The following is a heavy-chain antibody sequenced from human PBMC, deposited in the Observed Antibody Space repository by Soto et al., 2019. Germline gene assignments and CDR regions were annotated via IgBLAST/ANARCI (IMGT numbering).Heavy chain of an antibody. CDR3: ARVRVRTFFDI. CDR1: GFTFSSYE. Sequence: GGSLRLSCAASGFTFSSYEMNWVRQAPGKGLEWVSYISSSGSTIYYADSVKGRFTISRDNAKNSLCLQMNSLRAEDTVVYYCARVRVRTFFDIWGQGTMVTV. J-gene: IGHJ3*02. D-gene: IGHD3-10*01. CDR2: ISSSGSTI. V-gene: IGHV3-48*03.